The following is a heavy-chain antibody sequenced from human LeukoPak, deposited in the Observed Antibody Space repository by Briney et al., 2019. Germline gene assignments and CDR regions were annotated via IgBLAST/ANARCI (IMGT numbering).Heavy chain of an antibody. CDR1: GFTFSSYA. V-gene: IGHV3-30*04. J-gene: IGHJ4*02. CDR2: ISYDGSNK. D-gene: IGHD1-26*01. CDR3: VTEVSGSFPT. Sequence: PGRSLRLSCAASGFTFSSYAMHWVRQAPGKGLEWVAVISYDGSNKYYADSVKGRFTISRDNSKNTLYLQMNSLRAEDTAVYYCVTEVSGSFPTWGQGTLVTVSS.